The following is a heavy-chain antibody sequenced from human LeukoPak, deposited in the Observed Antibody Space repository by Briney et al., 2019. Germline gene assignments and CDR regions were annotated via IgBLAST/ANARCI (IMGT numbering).Heavy chain of an antibody. J-gene: IGHJ4*02. Sequence: GESLKISCQGSGYSFITFWINWVRQTPGKGLEWMGIILPGNSDTKYSPSFQGQIIISADKSINTVYLQWSSLQASDTAIYYCVRHRGTSNWADFDYWGQGTLVTVSS. CDR3: VRHRGTSNWADFDY. CDR2: ILPGNSDT. CDR1: GYSFITFW. V-gene: IGHV5-51*01. D-gene: IGHD2-2*01.